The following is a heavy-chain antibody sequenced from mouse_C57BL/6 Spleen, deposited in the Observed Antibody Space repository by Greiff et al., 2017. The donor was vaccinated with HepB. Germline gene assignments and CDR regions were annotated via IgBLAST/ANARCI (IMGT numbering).Heavy chain of an antibody. CDR2: FYPGSGSI. D-gene: IGHD2-4*01. CDR3: ARHEDEEDYDGGGFAY. Sequence: QVQLQQSGAELVKPGASVKLSCKASGYTFTEYTIHWVKQRSGQGLEWIGWFYPGSGSIKYNEKFKDKATLTADKSSSTVYMELSRLTSEDSAVYFGARHEDEEDYDGGGFAYWGQGTLVTVSA. J-gene: IGHJ3*01. CDR1: GYTFTEYT. V-gene: IGHV1-62-2*01.